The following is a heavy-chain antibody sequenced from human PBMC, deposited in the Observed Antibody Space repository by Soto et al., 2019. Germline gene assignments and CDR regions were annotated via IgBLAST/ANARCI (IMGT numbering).Heavy chain of an antibody. CDR2: IYAAGST. J-gene: IGHJ4*02. V-gene: IGHV3-53*01. CDR3: ARKAGPTQFYYDS. Sequence: GALRLSCAASGFTVSRHYISWVRQAPGKGLEWVSVIYAAGSTYYADSVKGRFTISRDNSKNIVYLQMDSLRAEDTAVYYCARKAGPTQFYYDSWGQGIRVTVSS. CDR1: GFTVSRHY. D-gene: IGHD4-4*01.